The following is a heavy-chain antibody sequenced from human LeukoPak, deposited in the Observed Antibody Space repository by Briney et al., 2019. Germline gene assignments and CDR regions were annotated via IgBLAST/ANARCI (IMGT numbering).Heavy chain of an antibody. CDR3: AKDTYYYDSSGSRHDAFDI. J-gene: IGHJ3*02. V-gene: IGHV3-23*01. Sequence: GGSLRLSCAASGFTFSSYAMSWVRQAPGKGLEWVSAISGSGGSTYYADSVKGRFTISRGNSKNTLYLQMNSLRAEDTAVYYCAKDTYYYDSSGSRHDAFDIWGQGTMVTVSS. CDR2: ISGSGGST. D-gene: IGHD3-22*01. CDR1: GFTFSSYA.